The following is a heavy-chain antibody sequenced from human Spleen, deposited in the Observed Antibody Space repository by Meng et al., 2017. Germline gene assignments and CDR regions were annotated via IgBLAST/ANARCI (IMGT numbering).Heavy chain of an antibody. CDR3: ARDEDISAAGKLFGDY. D-gene: IGHD6-25*01. J-gene: IGHJ4*02. CDR1: GYTFTSYD. CDR2: MNPNSGNT. V-gene: IGHV1-8*01. Sequence: ASVKVSCKASGYTFTSYDINWVRQATGQGLEWMGWMNPNSGNTGYAQKFQGRVIMTRNTSISTAYMELSSLRSEDTAVYYCARDEDISAAGKLFGDYWGQGTLVTVSS.